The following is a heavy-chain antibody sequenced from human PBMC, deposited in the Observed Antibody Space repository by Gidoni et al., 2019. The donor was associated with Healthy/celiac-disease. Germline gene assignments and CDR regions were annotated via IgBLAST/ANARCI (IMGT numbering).Heavy chain of an antibody. J-gene: IGHJ6*02. V-gene: IGHV4-39*01. CDR3: ARTAAAGKGTDYYYYGMDV. Sequence: QLQLQESGPGLVKPSETLSLTCTVPGGSISSSSYYWGWIRQPPGKGLEWIGSIYYSGSTYYNPSLKSRVTISVDTSKNQFSLKLSSVTAADTAVYYCARTAAAGKGTDYYYYGMDVWGQGTTVTVSS. CDR1: GGSISSSSYY. D-gene: IGHD6-13*01. CDR2: IYYSGST.